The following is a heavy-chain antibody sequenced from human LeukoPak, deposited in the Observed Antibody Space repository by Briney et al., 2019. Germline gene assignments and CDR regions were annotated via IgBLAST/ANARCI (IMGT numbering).Heavy chain of an antibody. CDR1: GFTFSSHA. V-gene: IGHV3-23*01. CDR3: AKSQGYYDSSGYPYYFDY. Sequence: GALRLSCAASGFTFSSHAMSWVRQAPGKGLEWVSAISGSGGSTYYADSVKGRFTISRDNSKNTLYLQMNSLRAEDTAVYYCAKSQGYYDSSGYPYYFDYWGQGTLVTVSS. J-gene: IGHJ4*02. CDR2: ISGSGGST. D-gene: IGHD3-22*01.